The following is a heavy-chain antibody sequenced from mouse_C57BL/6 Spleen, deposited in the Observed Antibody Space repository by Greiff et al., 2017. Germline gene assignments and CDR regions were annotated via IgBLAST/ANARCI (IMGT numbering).Heavy chain of an antibody. V-gene: IGHV1-50*01. J-gene: IGHJ1*03. CDR1: GYTFTSYW. CDR3: ARHYAWYVDV. Sequence: QVQLQQPGAELVKPGASVKLSCKASGYTFTSYWMQWVKQRPGQGLEWIGEIDPSDSYTNYNQKFKGKATLTVDTSSSTAYMQLSSLASEDAAVYCCARHYAWYVDVWGTGTTVTVSA. D-gene: IGHD1-1*01. CDR2: IDPSDSYT.